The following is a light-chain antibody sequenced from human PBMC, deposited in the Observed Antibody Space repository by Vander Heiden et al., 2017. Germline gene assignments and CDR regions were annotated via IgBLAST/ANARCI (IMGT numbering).Light chain of an antibody. J-gene: IGLJ2*01. V-gene: IGLV1-40*01. CDR2: GNN. CDR1: TSNIGARFD. Sequence: SLRRRPLSMSEAPGQRVTISCTWSTSNIGARFDVHWYQQLPGTAPKLLIYGNNNRPSGVPDRFSGSKSGTSASLAITGLQAEDEADYYFQSYDDSLSGSLFGGGTKLTVL. CDR3: QSYDDSLSGSL.